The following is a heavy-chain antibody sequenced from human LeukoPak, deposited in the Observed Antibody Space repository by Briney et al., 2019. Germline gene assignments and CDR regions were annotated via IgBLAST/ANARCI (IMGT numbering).Heavy chain of an antibody. V-gene: IGHV3-15*01. CDR3: TTTYHYDTSGYSLYY. Sequence: GGSLRLSCTGSGFTFSNAWMTWVRQAPGKGLEWVGRMKSKPAGGTMDYAAPVKGRFTISRDDSKNTLYLQMNSLKTEDTAVYYCTTTYHYDTSGYSLYYWGQGTLVTVSS. D-gene: IGHD3-22*01. CDR1: GFTFSNAW. CDR2: MKSKPAGGTM. J-gene: IGHJ4*02.